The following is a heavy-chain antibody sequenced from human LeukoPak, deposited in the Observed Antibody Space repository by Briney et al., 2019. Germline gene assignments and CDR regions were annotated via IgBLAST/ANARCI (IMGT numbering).Heavy chain of an antibody. Sequence: GASVKVSCKASGYTFTSYGISWVRQAPGQGLEWMGWINTNTGNPTYAQGFTGRFVFSLDTSVSTAYLQISSLKAEDTAVYYCARDMRYSYGHDAFDIWGQGTMVTVSS. V-gene: IGHV7-4-1*02. J-gene: IGHJ3*02. D-gene: IGHD5-18*01. CDR1: GYTFTSYG. CDR3: ARDMRYSYGHDAFDI. CDR2: INTNTGNP.